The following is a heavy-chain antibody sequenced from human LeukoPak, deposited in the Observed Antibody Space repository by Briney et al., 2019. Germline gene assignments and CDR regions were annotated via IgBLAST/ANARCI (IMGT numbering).Heavy chain of an antibody. CDR2: MNPNSGNT. J-gene: IGHJ6*03. D-gene: IGHD6-19*01. Sequence: ASVKVSCKASGYTFTSYDINWVRQATGQGLEWMGWMNPNSGNTGYAQKFQGRVTMTRNTSISTAYMELSSLRSEDTAVYYCAREVSVAGENYYYMDVWGKGTTVTISS. V-gene: IGHV1-8*01. CDR1: GYTFTSYD. CDR3: AREVSVAGENYYYMDV.